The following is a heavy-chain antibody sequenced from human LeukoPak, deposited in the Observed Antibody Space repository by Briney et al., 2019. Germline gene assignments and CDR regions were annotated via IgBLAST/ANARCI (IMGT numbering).Heavy chain of an antibody. V-gene: IGHV4-39*01. D-gene: IGHD3/OR15-3a*01. CDR3: ARQTGSGLFILP. CDR1: GGSISSSGFY. Sequence: PSETLSLTCTVSGGSISSSGFYWAWVRQPPGKGLEWIGSIYYSGNTYYNASLKSQVSISIDTSKNQFSLRLTSVTAADTAVYYCARQTGSGLFILPGGQGTLVTVSS. J-gene: IGHJ4*02. CDR2: IYYSGNT.